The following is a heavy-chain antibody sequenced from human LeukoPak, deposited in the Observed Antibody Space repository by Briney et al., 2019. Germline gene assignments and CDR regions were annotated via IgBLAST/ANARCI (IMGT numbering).Heavy chain of an antibody. CDR1: GFTFSSYA. V-gene: IGHV3-23*01. CDR2: ISGSGAGT. J-gene: IGHJ2*01. D-gene: IGHD3-22*01. CDR3: AKGHTYYYDTSGYYSYFDL. Sequence: PGGSLRLSCAASGFTFSSYAMSWVRQAPGKGLEWVSAISGSGAGTYYADSVKGRFTISRDNSKNTMYLQMNSLSAEDTAVYYCAKGHTYYYDTSGYYSYFDLWGRGTLVTVSS.